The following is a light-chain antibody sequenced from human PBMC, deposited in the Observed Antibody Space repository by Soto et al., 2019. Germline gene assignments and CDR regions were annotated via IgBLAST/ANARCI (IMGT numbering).Light chain of an antibody. V-gene: IGKV3-11*01. CDR1: QSVSSY. Sequence: EIVLTQSPATLSLSPGERATLSCRASQSVSSYLAWYKQKPGQAPRLLIYDASNRSTGIPARFSGSGSGTDFTLAISSLEPEEFAVYYFQQRSNWPPLTYGGGTKVEIK. J-gene: IGKJ4*01. CDR2: DAS. CDR3: QQRSNWPPLT.